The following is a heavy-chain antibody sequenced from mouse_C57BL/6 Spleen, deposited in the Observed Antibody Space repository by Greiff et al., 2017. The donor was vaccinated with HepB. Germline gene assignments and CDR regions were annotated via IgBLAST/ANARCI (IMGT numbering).Heavy chain of an antibody. CDR3: TTGDYDGGYFDV. J-gene: IGHJ1*03. CDR1: GFNIKDDY. V-gene: IGHV14-4*01. Sequence: EVKLMASGAELVRPGASVKLSCTASGFNIKDDYMHWVKQRPEQGLEWIGWMDPENGDTEYASKFQGQATITADTSSNTAYLQLSSLTSEDTAVYYCTTGDYDGGYFDVWGTGTTVTVSS. CDR2: MDPENGDT. D-gene: IGHD2-4*01.